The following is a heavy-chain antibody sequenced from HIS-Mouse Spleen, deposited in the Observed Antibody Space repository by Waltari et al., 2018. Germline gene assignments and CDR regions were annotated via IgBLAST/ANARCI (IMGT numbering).Heavy chain of an antibody. V-gene: IGHV4-39*07. CDR1: VGSISSSSYY. Sequence: QLQLQGSGPGLLKPSDTLSLTCTFSVGSISSSSYYWGWIRQPPGKGLEWIGSIYYSWSTYYNPSLKSRVTISVDTTKNQCSLKLSSVTAADTAVYYCARDYGDNGFDPVGQGTLVTVSS. J-gene: IGHJ5*02. CDR3: ARDYGDNGFDP. CDR2: IYYSWST. D-gene: IGHD4-17*01.